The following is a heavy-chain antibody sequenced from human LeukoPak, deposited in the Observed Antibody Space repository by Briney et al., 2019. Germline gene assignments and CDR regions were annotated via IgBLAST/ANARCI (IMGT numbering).Heavy chain of an antibody. CDR2: IYYSGST. D-gene: IGHD3-16*01. J-gene: IGHJ6*03. CDR3: ARMGEFHTGHYYYYMDV. V-gene: IGHV4-39*07. CDR1: GGSISSSSYY. Sequence: PSETLSLTCTVSGGSISSSSYYWGWIRQPPGKGLEWIGSIYYSGSTYYNPSLKSRVTISVDTSKNQFSLKLSSVTAADTAVYSCARMGEFHTGHYYYYMDVWGKGTTVTVSS.